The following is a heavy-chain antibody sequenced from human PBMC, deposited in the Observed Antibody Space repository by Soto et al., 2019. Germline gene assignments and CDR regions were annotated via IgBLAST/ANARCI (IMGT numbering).Heavy chain of an antibody. CDR1: GYSFMKYG. V-gene: IGHV1-18*01. D-gene: IGHD2-2*01. J-gene: IGHJ4*02. Sequence: ASVKVTCKGFGYSFMKYGINWVRRAPGQGLEWVGWISPYSGYTHSAQKFHGRLTLTTDTAASTAYMELRILRSADTALYYCAREASVLIPAAQPSRFGSWGQGTLVTVSS. CDR3: AREASVLIPAAQPSRFGS. CDR2: ISPYSGYT.